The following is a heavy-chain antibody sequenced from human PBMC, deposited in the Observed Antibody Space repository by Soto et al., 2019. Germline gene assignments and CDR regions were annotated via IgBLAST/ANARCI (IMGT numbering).Heavy chain of an antibody. Sequence: QITLKESGPTLVKPTQTLTLTCTFSGFSLSTSGVGVGWIRQPPGKALEWLALIYWDDDKRYIPSLKSRLTIPKDTSKTQVVLTMTNMDPVNTATYYCAHSGNCSSTSCYGAWFDPWGQGTLVTVSS. D-gene: IGHD2-2*01. CDR3: AHSGNCSSTSCYGAWFDP. CDR2: IYWDDDK. CDR1: GFSLSTSGVG. J-gene: IGHJ5*02. V-gene: IGHV2-5*02.